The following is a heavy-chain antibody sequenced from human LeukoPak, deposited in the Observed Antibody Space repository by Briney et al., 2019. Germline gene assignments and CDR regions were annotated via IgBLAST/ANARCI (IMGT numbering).Heavy chain of an antibody. J-gene: IGHJ4*02. Sequence: SVKASCKASGGTFSSYAISWVRQAPGQGLEWMGRIIPILGIANYAQKFQGRVTITADKSTSTAYMELSSLRSEDTAVYYCAREGRAAAGIGGFDYWGQGTLVTVSS. CDR3: AREGRAAAGIGGFDY. CDR2: IIPILGIA. V-gene: IGHV1-69*04. CDR1: GGTFSSYA. D-gene: IGHD6-13*01.